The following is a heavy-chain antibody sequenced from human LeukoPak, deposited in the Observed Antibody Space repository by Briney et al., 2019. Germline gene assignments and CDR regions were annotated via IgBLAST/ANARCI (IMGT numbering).Heavy chain of an antibody. CDR1: GYTFTGYY. CDR2: INPNSGGT. Sequence: ASVKVSCRASGYTFTGYYMHWVRQAPGQGLEWMGWINPNSGGTNYAQKFQGRVTMTRDTSISTAYMELSRLRSDDTAVYYCARVSRDGYNFDYWGQGTLVTVSS. CDR3: ARVSRDGYNFDY. J-gene: IGHJ4*02. D-gene: IGHD5-24*01. V-gene: IGHV1-2*02.